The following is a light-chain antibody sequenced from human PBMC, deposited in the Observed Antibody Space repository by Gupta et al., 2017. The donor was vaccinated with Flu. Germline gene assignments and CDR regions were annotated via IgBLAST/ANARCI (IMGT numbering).Light chain of an antibody. J-gene: IGLJ2*01. Sequence: QSALTQPASVSGSPGQSITISCTGTSSDVGGYDSVSWYQQHPDKTPKVMIYDVSNRPSGVSNRFAGSKSGNTAFLTIAGLQAEDEAHYCCSSYTDSHTLLFGGGTKLTVL. V-gene: IGLV2-14*01. CDR3: SSYTDSHTLL. CDR2: DVS. CDR1: SSDVGGYDS.